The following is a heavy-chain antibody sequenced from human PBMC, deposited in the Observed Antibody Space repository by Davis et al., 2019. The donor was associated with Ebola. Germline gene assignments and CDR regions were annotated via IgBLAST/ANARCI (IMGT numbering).Heavy chain of an antibody. J-gene: IGHJ4*02. Sequence: SETLSLTCTVSGYSISSGYYWGWIRQPPGKGLEWIGSIYHSGSTYYNPSLKSRVTISVDTSKNQFSLKLSSVTAADTAVYYCARGELLDFDYWGQGTLVTVSS. CDR2: IYHSGST. D-gene: IGHD1-26*01. CDR3: ARGELLDFDY. V-gene: IGHV4-38-2*02. CDR1: GYSISSGYY.